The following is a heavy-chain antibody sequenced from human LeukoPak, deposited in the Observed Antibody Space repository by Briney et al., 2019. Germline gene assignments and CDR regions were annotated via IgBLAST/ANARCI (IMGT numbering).Heavy chain of an antibody. V-gene: IGHV3-15*07. CDR1: GLTFSNDW. Sequence: GGSLRLSCTVSGLTFSNDWMNWVRQAPGKGLEWVAHIKSETNGGTADYAAAVEGRFTISRDDSKNTLYLQMNSLKIEDTAVYFCTTNPGSWGAFWGQGSLVTVSS. CDR2: IKSETNGGTA. CDR3: TTNPGSWGAF. J-gene: IGHJ4*02. D-gene: IGHD2-15*01.